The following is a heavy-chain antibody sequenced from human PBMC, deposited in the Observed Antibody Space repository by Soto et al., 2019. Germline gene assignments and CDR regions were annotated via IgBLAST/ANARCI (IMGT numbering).Heavy chain of an antibody. J-gene: IGHJ5*02. CDR2: ISSSSYI. D-gene: IGHD2-15*01. CDR3: ARVSVVAAVENWFDP. V-gene: IGHV3-21*01. Sequence: GGSLRLSCAASGFTFSSYSMNWVRQAPGKGLEWVSSISSSSYIYYADSVKGRFTISRDNAKNSLYLQMNSLRAEDTAVYYCARVSVVAAVENWFDPWGQGTLVTVSS. CDR1: GFTFSSYS.